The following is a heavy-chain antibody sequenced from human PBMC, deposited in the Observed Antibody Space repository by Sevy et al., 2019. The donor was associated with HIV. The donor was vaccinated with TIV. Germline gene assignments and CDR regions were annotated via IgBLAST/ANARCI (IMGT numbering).Heavy chain of an antibody. J-gene: IGHJ4*02. CDR3: ARAFVRSSGWYGFDY. CDR2: IIPIFRTA. D-gene: IGHD6-19*01. V-gene: IGHV1-69*13. Sequence: ASVKVSCKASGGTFSSFGINWVGQAPGQGLERLGGIIPIFRTANYAQKFQGRVTVTADESTSTAYMELNSLTSADSAIYYCARAFVRSSGWYGFDYWGQGTAVTVSS. CDR1: GGTFSSFG.